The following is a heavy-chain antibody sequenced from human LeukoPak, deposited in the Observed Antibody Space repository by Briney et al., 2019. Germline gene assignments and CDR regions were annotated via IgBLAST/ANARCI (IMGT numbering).Heavy chain of an antibody. CDR2: IKQDGSEK. Sequence: PGGSLRLSCAASGFTFSSYWMSWVRQAPGKGLEWVANIKQDGSEKYYVDSVKGRFTISRDNAKNSLYLQMNSLRAEDTAVYYCARVVMEFYDSSGYQGIDYWGQGTLVTVSS. CDR3: ARVVMEFYDSSGYQGIDY. V-gene: IGHV3-7*01. D-gene: IGHD3-22*01. J-gene: IGHJ4*02. CDR1: GFTFSSYW.